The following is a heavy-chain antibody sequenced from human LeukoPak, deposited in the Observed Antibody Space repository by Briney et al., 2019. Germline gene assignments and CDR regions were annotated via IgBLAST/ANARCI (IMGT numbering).Heavy chain of an antibody. CDR3: AREGSSSATFDY. Sequence: SETPSLTCAVYGGSFSGYYWSWIRQPPGKGLEWIGEINHSGSTNYNPSLKSRVTISVDTPKNQFSLKLSSVSAAATAVYYCAREGSSSATFDYWGQGTLVTVSS. J-gene: IGHJ4*02. CDR1: GGSFSGYY. V-gene: IGHV4-34*01. CDR2: INHSGST. D-gene: IGHD6-6*01.